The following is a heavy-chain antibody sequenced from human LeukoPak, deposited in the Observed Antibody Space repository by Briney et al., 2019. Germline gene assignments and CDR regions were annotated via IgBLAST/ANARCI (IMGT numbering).Heavy chain of an antibody. D-gene: IGHD3-10*01. CDR2: INAGNGNT. CDR3: ATSSGSYYNGYYYYYGMDV. Sequence: ASVKVSCKASGYTFTSYAMHWVRQAPGQRLEWMGWINAGNGNTKYSQKFQGRVTITRDTSASTAYMELSGLRSEDTAVYYCATSSGSYYNGYYYYYGMDVWGKGTTVTVSS. CDR1: GYTFTSYA. V-gene: IGHV1-3*01. J-gene: IGHJ6*04.